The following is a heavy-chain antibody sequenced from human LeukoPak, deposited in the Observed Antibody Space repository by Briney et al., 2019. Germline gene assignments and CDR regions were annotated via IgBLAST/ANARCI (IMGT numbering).Heavy chain of an antibody. V-gene: IGHV4-39*02. CDR3: AREQGPRAYFDY. J-gene: IGHJ4*02. Sequence: PSETLSLTCTVYGGSISSSSYYWGWIRQPPGKGLEWIGSIYYSGSTYYNPSLKSRVTISVDTSKNQFSLKLSSVTAADTAVYYCAREQGPRAYFDYWGQGTLVTVSS. CDR1: GGSISSSSYY. CDR2: IYYSGST.